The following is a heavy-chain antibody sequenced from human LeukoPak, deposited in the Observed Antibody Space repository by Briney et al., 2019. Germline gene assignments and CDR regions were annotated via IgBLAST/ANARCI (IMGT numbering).Heavy chain of an antibody. Sequence: PSETLSLTCTVSGGSISSSSYYWGWIRQPPGKGLEWIGSIKHRGSNYYNPSLKSRVTISVDTSKNQFSLKLSSVTAADTAVYYCAWVVGATSIDYWGQGILVTVSS. CDR2: IKHRGSN. J-gene: IGHJ4*02. V-gene: IGHV4-39*07. CDR3: AWVVGATSIDY. CDR1: GGSISSSSYY. D-gene: IGHD2-15*01.